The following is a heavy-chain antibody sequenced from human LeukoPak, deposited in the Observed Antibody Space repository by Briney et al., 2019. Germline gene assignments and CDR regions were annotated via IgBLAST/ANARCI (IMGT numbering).Heavy chain of an antibody. D-gene: IGHD3-3*01. CDR3: ARGAPITIFGVVITHRAYFDY. V-gene: IGHV4-34*01. CDR2: INHSGST. CDR1: GGSFSGYY. Sequence: SETLSLTCAVYGGSFSGYYWSWIRQPPGKGLEWIGEINHSGSTNYNPSLKSRVTISVDTSKNQFSLKLSSVTAADTAVYYCARGAPITIFGVVITHRAYFDYWGQRTLVTVSS. J-gene: IGHJ4*02.